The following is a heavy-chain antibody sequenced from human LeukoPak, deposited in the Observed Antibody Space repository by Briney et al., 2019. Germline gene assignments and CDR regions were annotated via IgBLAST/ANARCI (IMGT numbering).Heavy chain of an antibody. CDR1: GGSFSAYF. D-gene: IGHD3-22*01. CDR2: INHSGST. CDR3: ARQDYYDSSGHNWFDP. V-gene: IGHV4-34*01. J-gene: IGHJ5*02. Sequence: PSETLSLTCAVYGGSFSAYFWNWIRQPPGKGLEWLGEINHSGSTNYNPSLKSRVTISVDTSKKQFSLRLSSVTAADTAVYYCARQDYYDSSGHNWFDPWGQGTLVTVSS.